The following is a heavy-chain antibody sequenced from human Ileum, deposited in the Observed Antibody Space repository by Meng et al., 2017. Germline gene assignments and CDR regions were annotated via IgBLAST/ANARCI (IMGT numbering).Heavy chain of an antibody. J-gene: IGHJ4*02. D-gene: IGHD5-24*01. CDR3: ARDQEGNGYNLDY. Sequence: QLVVSWGGVFSPYMALRRYFRGSGFTFSALGMHWGRQPPCKVWEWVAVIWPCSSNTLYADSVKGRFTISRDDSQNTLYLQMNSLRVEDTALYYCARDQEGNGYNLDYWGQGTLVTVSS. V-gene: IGHV3-33*01. CDR2: IWPCSSNT. CDR1: GFTFSALG.